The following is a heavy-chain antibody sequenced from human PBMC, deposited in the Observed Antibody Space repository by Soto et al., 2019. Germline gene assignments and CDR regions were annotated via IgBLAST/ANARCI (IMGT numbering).Heavy chain of an antibody. J-gene: IGHJ5*02. D-gene: IGHD5-12*01. Sequence: AGGSLRLSCAASGFTFSRYSMNWVRQAPGKGLEWVSYVSSSTITIYYADSVKGRFTISRDNAKNSLYLQMNSLRAEDTAVYYCAREYSLGWFDPWGQGTLVTVSS. CDR2: VSSSTITI. CDR3: AREYSLGWFDP. V-gene: IGHV3-48*01. CDR1: GFTFSRYS.